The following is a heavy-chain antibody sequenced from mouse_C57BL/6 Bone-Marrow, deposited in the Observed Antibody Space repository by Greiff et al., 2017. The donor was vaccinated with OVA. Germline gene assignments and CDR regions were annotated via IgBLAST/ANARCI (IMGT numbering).Heavy chain of an antibody. V-gene: IGHV1-61*01. CDR2: IYPSDSET. CDR3: ARRGLRPYFDY. Sequence: QVQLQQPGAELVRPGSSVKLSCKASGYTFTSYWMDWVKQRPGQGLEWIGNIYPSDSETHYNQKFKDKATLTVDKSSGTAYMQLSSLTSEDSAVYYCARRGLRPYFDYWGQGTTLTVSS. D-gene: IGHD1-2*01. CDR1: GYTFTSYW. J-gene: IGHJ2*01.